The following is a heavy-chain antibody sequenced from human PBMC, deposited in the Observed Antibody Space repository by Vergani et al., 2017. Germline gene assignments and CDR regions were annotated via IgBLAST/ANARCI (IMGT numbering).Heavy chain of an antibody. CDR2: IFPSGNS. CDR1: GDSITNGGFS. V-gene: IGHV4-30-2*01. Sequence: QVKLQESGPGLVKPSQTLSLTCAVSGDSITNGGFSWNWIRQPPGKGPEWIGYIFPSGNSDYNPSLKNRVSISINKSKNQFSLWVNSVTATDTAVYFCARASLRALVGYYYYMDVWDKGKTIVVSS. CDR3: ARASLRALVGYYYYMDV. J-gene: IGHJ6*03. D-gene: IGHD3-16*02.